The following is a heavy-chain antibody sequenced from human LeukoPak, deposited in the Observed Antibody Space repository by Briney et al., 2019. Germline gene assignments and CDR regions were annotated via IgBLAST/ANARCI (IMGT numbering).Heavy chain of an antibody. CDR3: ARVAPYCSSTSCYTHYYYYYMDV. CDR1: GGSFSGYY. D-gene: IGHD2-2*02. V-gene: IGHV4-34*01. CDR2: INHSGST. Sequence: SETLSLTCAVYGGSFSGYYWSWIRQPPGKGLEWIGEINHSGSTNYNPPLKSRVTISVDTSKNQFSLKLSSVTAADTAVYYCARVAPYCSSTSCYTHYYYYYMDVWGKGTTVTVSS. J-gene: IGHJ6*03.